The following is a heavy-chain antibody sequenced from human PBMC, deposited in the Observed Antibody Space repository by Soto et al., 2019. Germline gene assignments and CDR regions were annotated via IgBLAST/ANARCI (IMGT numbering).Heavy chain of an antibody. CDR3: ARGQGAAIGDYYYHGMDV. J-gene: IGHJ6*02. Sequence: AGGSLRLSCAASGFIFSGSAIHWVRQASGKGLEWVGRIRSRANNFATSSAASVKGRFTFSRDDPKNTAYLQMNTLKPEDTAVYYCARGQGAAIGDYYYHGMDVWGQGTTVTVSS. CDR2: IRSRANNFAT. CDR1: GFIFSGSA. V-gene: IGHV3-73*01. D-gene: IGHD2-2*02.